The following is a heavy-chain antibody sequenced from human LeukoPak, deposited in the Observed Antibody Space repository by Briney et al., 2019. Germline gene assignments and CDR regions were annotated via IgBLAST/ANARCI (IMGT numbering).Heavy chain of an antibody. J-gene: IGHJ4*02. CDR2: IWYDGSNK. CDR3: ARGTPGLYGDYEGGPDY. D-gene: IGHD4-17*01. V-gene: IGHV3-33*01. CDR1: GFTFSSYG. Sequence: PGGSLRLSCAASGFTFSSYGMHWVRQAPGKGLEWVAVIWYDGSNKYYADSVKGRFTISRGNSKNTLYLQMNSLRAEDTAVYYCARGTPGLYGDYEGGPDYWGQGTLVTVSS.